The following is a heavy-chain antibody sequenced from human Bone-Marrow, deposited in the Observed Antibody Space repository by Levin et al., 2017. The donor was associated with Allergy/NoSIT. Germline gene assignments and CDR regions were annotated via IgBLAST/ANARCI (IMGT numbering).Heavy chain of an antibody. CDR1: GFSLSTTEMG. D-gene: IGHD3-10*01. V-gene: IGHV2-5*02. Sequence: SGPTLVKRTQALTLTCTFSGFSLSTTEMGVAWIRQPPGKALEWLALIFWDDDKRYSPSLEGRVTVTKDAPRNQVVLRMTNVGPADTATYYCAHIQYTFGYYFKHWGQGILVTVSS. CDR2: IFWDDDK. CDR3: AHIQYTFGYYFKH. J-gene: IGHJ4*02.